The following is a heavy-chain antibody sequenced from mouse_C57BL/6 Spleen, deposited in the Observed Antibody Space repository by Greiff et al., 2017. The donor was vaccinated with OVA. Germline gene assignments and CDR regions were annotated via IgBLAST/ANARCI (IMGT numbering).Heavy chain of an antibody. J-gene: IGHJ2*01. CDR1: GYTFTSYW. D-gene: IGHD1-1*01. V-gene: IGHV1-72*01. CDR2: IDPSSGGT. Sequence: QVQLQQSGAELVKPGASVKLSCKASGYTFTSYWMHWVKQRPGRGLEWIGRIDPSSGGTKYNEKFKSKATLTVDKPSRTAYMQLSSLTSEDSAVYDRARLNYYGADDYWGQGTTLTVSS. CDR3: ARLNYYGADDY.